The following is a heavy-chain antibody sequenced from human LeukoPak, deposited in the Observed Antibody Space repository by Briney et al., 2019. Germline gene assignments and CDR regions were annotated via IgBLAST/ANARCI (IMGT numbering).Heavy chain of an antibody. CDR2: ISSSSSYI. Sequence: GGSLRLSCAASGFTFSTYTINWVRQAPGKGLEWVSSISSSSSYIYYADSVKGRFTISRDNAKNSLYLQMNSLRAEDTAVYHCARDRMGAILFFGYWGQGTLVTVSS. J-gene: IGHJ4*02. D-gene: IGHD1-26*01. CDR1: GFTFSTYT. CDR3: ARDRMGAILFFGY. V-gene: IGHV3-21*01.